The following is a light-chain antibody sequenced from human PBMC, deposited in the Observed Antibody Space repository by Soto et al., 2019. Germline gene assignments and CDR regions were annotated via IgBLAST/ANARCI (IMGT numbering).Light chain of an antibody. CDR2: AAS. J-gene: IGKJ4*01. V-gene: IGKV1-39*01. CDR3: QQLSTYPLT. Sequence: DIQMTQSPSSLSASVEDRVIITCRASQSISNHLNWYQQKPGKAPKLLIFAASSLQSGVPSRFSGSRSGPDFTLTISSLQPEDFATYYCQQLSTYPLTFGGGTKVDIK. CDR1: QSISNH.